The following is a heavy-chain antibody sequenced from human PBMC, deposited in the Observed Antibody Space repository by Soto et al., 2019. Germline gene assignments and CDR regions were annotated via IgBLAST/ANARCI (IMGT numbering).Heavy chain of an antibody. J-gene: IGHJ3*02. CDR2: ISGSGGST. D-gene: IGHD2-15*01. Sequence: GGSLRLSCAASGFTFSSYAMSWVRQAPGKGLEWVSGISGSGGSTGYADSVKGRFTISRDNAKNSLYLQMNSLRAEDTALYYCAKGGVAAWSFDAFDIWGQGTMVTVSS. CDR3: AKGGVAAWSFDAFDI. V-gene: IGHV3-23*01. CDR1: GFTFSSYA.